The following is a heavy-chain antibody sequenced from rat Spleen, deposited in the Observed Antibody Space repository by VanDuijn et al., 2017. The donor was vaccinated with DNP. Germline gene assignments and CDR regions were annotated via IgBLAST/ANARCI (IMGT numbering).Heavy chain of an antibody. CDR2: ISYSGST. CDR3: ARSGNSGRKWND. CDR1: GYSITSNY. J-gene: IGHJ2*01. D-gene: IGHD4-4*01. V-gene: IGHV3-1*01. Sequence: EVQLQESGPGLVKPSQSLSLTCSVTGYSITSNYWGWIRKFPGNKMEWIGYISYSGSTGYNPSLKSRISITRNTSKNQYFLQFHALTTFDAATCSFARSGNSGRKWNDWGDGVRVTACS.